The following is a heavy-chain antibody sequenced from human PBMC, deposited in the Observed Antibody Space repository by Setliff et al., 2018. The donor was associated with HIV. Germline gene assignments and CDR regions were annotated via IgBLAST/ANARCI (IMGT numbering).Heavy chain of an antibody. Sequence: SETLSLTCIVSGYSISSGYHWAWIRQPPGKGLEWIGSLFHSGNTYYTPSVKSRVIISVDTSKNQFSLKVKSVTAADTAMYYCARHPGSTSSWYKGAFDFWGQGRMVTVSS. CDR2: LFHSGNT. J-gene: IGHJ3*01. CDR1: GYSISSGYH. V-gene: IGHV4-38-2*02. D-gene: IGHD6-13*01. CDR3: ARHPGSTSSWYKGAFDF.